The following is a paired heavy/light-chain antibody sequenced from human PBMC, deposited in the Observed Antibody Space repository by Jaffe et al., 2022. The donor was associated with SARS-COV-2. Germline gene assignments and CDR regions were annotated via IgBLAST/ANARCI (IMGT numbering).Light chain of an antibody. J-gene: IGKJ1*01. Sequence: EIVLTQSPGTLSLSPGERATLSCRASQSVSSSYLAWYQQKPGQAPRLLIYGASSRATGIPDRFSGSGSGTDFTLTISRLEPEDFAVYYCQQYGGSPRTFGQGTKVDIK. CDR3: QQYGGSPRT. CDR2: GAS. CDR1: QSVSSSY. V-gene: IGKV3-20*01.
Heavy chain of an antibody. CDR1: GFTFSSYA. Sequence: EVQLLESGGGLVQPGGSLRLSCAASGFTFSSYAMSWVRQAPGKGLEWVSTISGSGDYTYYADSVKGRFIISRDNSKNTLYLQMNSLRAEDTAVYHCAQLAKGWLQLGYFDCWGQGTLVTVSS. D-gene: IGHD5-12*01. CDR3: AQLAKGWLQLGYFDC. J-gene: IGHJ4*02. V-gene: IGHV3-23*01. CDR2: ISGSGDYT.